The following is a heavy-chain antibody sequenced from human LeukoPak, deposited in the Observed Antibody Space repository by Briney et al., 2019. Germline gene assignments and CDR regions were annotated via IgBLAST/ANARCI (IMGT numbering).Heavy chain of an antibody. Sequence: GASVKVSCKASGGTFSSYAISWVRQAPGQGLEWMGGIIPIFGTANYAQKFQGRVTITADESTGTAYMELSSLRSEDTAVYYCARAFCGGDCWQRFFDYWGQGTLVTVSS. D-gene: IGHD2-21*02. CDR1: GGTFSSYA. CDR2: IIPIFGTA. CDR3: ARAFCGGDCWQRFFDY. J-gene: IGHJ4*02. V-gene: IGHV1-69*13.